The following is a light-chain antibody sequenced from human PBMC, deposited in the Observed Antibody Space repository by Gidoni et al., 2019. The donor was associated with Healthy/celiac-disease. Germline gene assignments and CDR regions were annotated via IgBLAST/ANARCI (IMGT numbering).Light chain of an antibody. Sequence: DIQMTQSPSSLSASVGDRVTITCRASQSISSYLNWYQQKPGKAPKLLIYAASSLQSGVPSRFSDSGSGTDFTLTISSLQPEDFATYYCQQSYSTRWTFXXXTKVEIK. V-gene: IGKV1-39*01. CDR3: QQSYSTRWT. CDR2: AAS. CDR1: QSISSY. J-gene: IGKJ1*01.